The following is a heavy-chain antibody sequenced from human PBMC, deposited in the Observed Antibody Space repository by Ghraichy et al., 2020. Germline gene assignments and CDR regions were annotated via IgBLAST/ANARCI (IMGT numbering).Heavy chain of an antibody. CDR3: ARGPICSSTSCYQGYFQH. CDR1: GFTFSSYG. V-gene: IGHV3-33*01. CDR2: IWYDGSNK. Sequence: GSLNISCAASGFTFSSYGMHWVRQAPGKGLEWVAVIWYDGSNKYYADSVKGRFTISRDNSKNTLYLQMNSLRAEDTAVYYCARGPICSSTSCYQGYFQHWGQGTLVTVSS. J-gene: IGHJ1*01. D-gene: IGHD2-2*01.